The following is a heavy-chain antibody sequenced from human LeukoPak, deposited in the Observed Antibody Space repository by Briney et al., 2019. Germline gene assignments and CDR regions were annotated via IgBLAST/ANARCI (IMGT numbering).Heavy chain of an antibody. V-gene: IGHV4-59*08. CDR3: ARGPYSYDSSGAFDI. Sequence: PSETLSLTCTVSGGSISSYYWTWIRQPPGKGLEWIGYIYYSGSTNYNPSLKSRVTISVDTSKNQFSLKLTSVTAADTAVYFCARGPYSYDSSGAFDIWGQGTMVTVSS. CDR2: IYYSGST. CDR1: GGSISSYY. J-gene: IGHJ3*02. D-gene: IGHD3-22*01.